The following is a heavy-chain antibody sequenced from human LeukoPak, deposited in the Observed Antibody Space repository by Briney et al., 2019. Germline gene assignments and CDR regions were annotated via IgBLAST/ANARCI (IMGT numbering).Heavy chain of an antibody. J-gene: IGHJ4*02. CDR1: GYTFTSYY. D-gene: IGHD3-9*01. V-gene: IGHV1-46*01. CDR2: INPSGGST. CDR3: ARAGGSDILTGYYDLSY. Sequence: ASVKVSCKASGYTFTSYYMHWVRQAPGQGLEWMGIINPSGGSTSYAQKFQGRVTMTRDTSTSTVYMELSSLRSEDTAVYYCARAGGSDILTGYYDLSYWGQGTLVTVSS.